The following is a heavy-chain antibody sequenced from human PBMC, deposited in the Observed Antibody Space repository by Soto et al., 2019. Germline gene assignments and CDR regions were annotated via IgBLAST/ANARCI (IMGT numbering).Heavy chain of an antibody. D-gene: IGHD6-13*01. Sequence: QVQLVESGGGVVQPGRSLRLSCAASGFTFSSYGMHWVRQAPGKGLEWVAVISYDGSNKYYADSVKGRFTISRDNSKNTLYLQMNSLRAEDTAVYYCAKELVSSSWFGYYSYGMDVWGQGTTVTVSS. CDR2: ISYDGSNK. CDR1: GFTFSSYG. J-gene: IGHJ6*02. CDR3: AKELVSSSWFGYYSYGMDV. V-gene: IGHV3-30*18.